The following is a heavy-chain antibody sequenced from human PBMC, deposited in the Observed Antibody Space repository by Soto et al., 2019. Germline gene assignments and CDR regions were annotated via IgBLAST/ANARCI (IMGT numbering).Heavy chain of an antibody. V-gene: IGHV3-7*02. CDR2: TKPDETET. J-gene: IGHJ4*02. Sequence: GGSLRLSCTTSGLAFSTYWMAWVRQAPGKGLEWVGNTKPDETETYYADSVEGRFTISRDNAKNSLYLQMNSLRVGDTAVYYCATMGDVTFHYWGQGPPVTVP. CDR3: ATMGDVTFHY. D-gene: IGHD4-4*01. CDR1: GLAFSTYW.